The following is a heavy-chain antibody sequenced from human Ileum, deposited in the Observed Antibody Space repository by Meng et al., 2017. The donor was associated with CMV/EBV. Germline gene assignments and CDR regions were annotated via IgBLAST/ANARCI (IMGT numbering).Heavy chain of an antibody. V-gene: IGHV3-23*01. D-gene: IGHD3-9*01. CDR3: VGLLTGYNSHY. J-gene: IGHJ4*02. CDR2: ISGDGDSA. CDR1: GFTFSAAA. Sequence: EVQLLESGGSWGQPGGSLTVPCGASGFTFSAAAMSWIRQAPGKGLQWVSAISGDGDSAVYADFMKDRFTISRDNSKNTVYLQMNSLRAEDTAVYYCVGLLTGYNSHYWGQGTLVTVSS.